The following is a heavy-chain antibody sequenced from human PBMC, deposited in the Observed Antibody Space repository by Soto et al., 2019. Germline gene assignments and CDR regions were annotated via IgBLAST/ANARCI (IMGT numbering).Heavy chain of an antibody. D-gene: IGHD1-26*01. CDR3: ATDGGGRSPEY. Sequence: QVPLVESGGGVVQPGRSLRLSCVASGFTFSSYGMHWVRQAPGKGLEWVALIWYDGSNKYSADSVKGRFTISRDNSMNALYLQMNSLRAEDTALYYCATDGGGRSPEYWGQGTLVTVSS. J-gene: IGHJ4*02. CDR2: IWYDGSNK. CDR1: GFTFSSYG. V-gene: IGHV3-33*01.